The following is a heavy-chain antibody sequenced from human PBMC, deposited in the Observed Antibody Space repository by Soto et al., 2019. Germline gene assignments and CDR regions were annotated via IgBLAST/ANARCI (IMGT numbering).Heavy chain of an antibody. D-gene: IGHD1-26*01. V-gene: IGHV4-34*01. CDR1: GGSFSGYI. CDR3: ARGRITGSSYSGGWYYFDH. Sequence: SETLSLTCAVHGGSFSGYIWTWIRQPPGKGLQWIGQINDSGSTYYNPSLRSRVIISMHTSNDRFSLELTSVTAADTAMYYCARGRITGSSYSGGWYYFDHWGQGTQVT. CDR2: INDSGST. J-gene: IGHJ4*02.